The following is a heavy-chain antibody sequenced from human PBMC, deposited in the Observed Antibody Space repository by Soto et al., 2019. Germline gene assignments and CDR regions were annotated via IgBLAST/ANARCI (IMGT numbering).Heavy chain of an antibody. Sequence: SETLSLTCTVSGGSISSSSYYWGWIRQPPGKGLEWIGSIYYSGSTYYNPSLKRRVTISVDTSKNQYSLKLSCVAAADTAVYYCARYQVSIVDAAMAGSFDIWGQGTMVTVSS. CDR3: ARYQVSIVDAAMAGSFDI. V-gene: IGHV4-39*01. J-gene: IGHJ3*02. CDR2: IYYSGST. CDR1: GGSISSSSYY. D-gene: IGHD5-18*01.